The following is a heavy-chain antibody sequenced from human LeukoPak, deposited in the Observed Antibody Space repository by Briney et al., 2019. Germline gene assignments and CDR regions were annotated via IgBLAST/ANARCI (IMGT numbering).Heavy chain of an antibody. D-gene: IGHD4-23*01. CDR1: GFTFNSYA. J-gene: IGHJ4*02. CDR3: ARDNVVAYGGNSLGYFDY. Sequence: GGSLRLSCVGSGFTFNSYAMSWVRQAPGKGLEWVAGLSGSGGTTFYSDSVKGRFSISRDNAKNSLYLQMNSLRAEDTALYYCARDNVVAYGGNSLGYFDYWGQGTLVTVSS. V-gene: IGHV3-23*01. CDR2: LSGSGGTT.